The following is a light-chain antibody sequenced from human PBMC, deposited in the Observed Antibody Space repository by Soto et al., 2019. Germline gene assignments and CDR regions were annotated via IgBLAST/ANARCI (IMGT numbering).Light chain of an antibody. CDR2: KAS. V-gene: IGKV1-5*03. Sequence: DIQMTQSPSTLSASVGDRVTITCRASQSISSWLAWYQQKPGKAPKLLIYKASSLESGVPSRFSGSGSGTXXXXTISSLQPDDFATYYCQQYNSYSLYTFGQGTKLEIK. J-gene: IGKJ2*01. CDR1: QSISSW. CDR3: QQYNSYSLYT.